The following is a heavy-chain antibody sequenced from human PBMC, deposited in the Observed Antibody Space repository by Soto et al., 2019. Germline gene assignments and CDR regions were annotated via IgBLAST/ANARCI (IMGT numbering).Heavy chain of an antibody. Sequence: KTGGSLRLSCAASGFTFSNYSMNWVRQAPGKGLEWVASISSSSSYIYYADSVNGRFTSPRDNAKESLYLQGDSLNVENTAVYYSPRDGGNYHFSSGYIYDPRGEGTLDAV. CDR1: GFTFSNYS. CDR2: ISSSSSYI. D-gene: IGHD3-3*01. CDR3: PRDGGNYHFSSGYIYDP. J-gene: IGHJ5*02. V-gene: IGHV3-21*01.